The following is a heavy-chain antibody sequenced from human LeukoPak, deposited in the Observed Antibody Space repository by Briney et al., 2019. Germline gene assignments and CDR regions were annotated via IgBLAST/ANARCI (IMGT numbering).Heavy chain of an antibody. CDR2: IYYSGST. D-gene: IGHD2-15*01. Sequence: PSETLSLTCTVSGGSISSSSYYWGWIRQPPGKGLEWIGSIYYSGSTYYNPSLKSRVTISVDTSKNQFSLKLSSVTAADTAVYYCARLVRVALYYFDYWGQGTLVTVSS. CDR3: ARLVRVALYYFDY. CDR1: GGSISSSSYY. J-gene: IGHJ4*02. V-gene: IGHV4-39*01.